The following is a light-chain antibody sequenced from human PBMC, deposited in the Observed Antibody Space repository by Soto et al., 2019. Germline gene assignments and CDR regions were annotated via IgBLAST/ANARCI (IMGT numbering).Light chain of an antibody. J-gene: IGKJ4*01. CDR2: AAS. CDR1: QSVSTN. V-gene: IGKV3-15*01. CDR3: QQYDERPPNLS. Sequence: EIVMTQSPATLSVSPGERATLSCRASQSVSTNLAWYQQRPGQAPRLLIYAASVRATGIPARFSGSGSGTEFTLTISRLPSEDFAVYYCQQYDERPPNLSFAGGTKVELK.